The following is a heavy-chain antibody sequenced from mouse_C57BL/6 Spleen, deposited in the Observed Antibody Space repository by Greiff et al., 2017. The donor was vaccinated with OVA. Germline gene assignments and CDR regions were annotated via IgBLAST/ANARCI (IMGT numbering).Heavy chain of an antibody. CDR1: GYTFTSYW. CDR2: IHPNSGST. Sequence: QVHVKQPGAELVKPGASVKLSCKASGYTFTSYWMHWVKQRPGQGLEWIGMIHPNSGSTNYNEKFKSKATLTVDKSSSTAYMQLSSLTSEDSAVYYCARANFEDYWGQGTTLTVSS. CDR3: ARANFEDY. V-gene: IGHV1-64*01. J-gene: IGHJ2*01.